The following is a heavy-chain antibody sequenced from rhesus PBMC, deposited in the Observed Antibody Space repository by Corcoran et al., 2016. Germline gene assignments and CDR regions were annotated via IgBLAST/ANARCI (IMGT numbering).Heavy chain of an antibody. D-gene: IGHD5-12*01. J-gene: IGHJ4*01. V-gene: IGHV3-100*02. Sequence: DVQLVESGGGLVKPGGSLRLSCVASGFTFSSYEMHWVRQAPGKGLEGVSVISESGGTIYHADSVKGRFNISRDNAKNSLLLQMNSLRAEDTAVYYWTRDRGYSYSFDYWGQGVLVTVSS. CDR3: TRDRGYSYSFDY. CDR2: ISESGGTI. CDR1: GFTFSSYE.